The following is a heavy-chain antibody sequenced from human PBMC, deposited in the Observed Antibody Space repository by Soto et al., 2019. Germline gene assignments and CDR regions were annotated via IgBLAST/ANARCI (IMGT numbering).Heavy chain of an antibody. CDR2: IYSGGTT. CDR1: GFSVSSNY. V-gene: IGHV3-53*02. CDR3: ARRDIVGVTGEY. D-gene: IGHD1-26*01. Sequence: EVQLVETGGGMIQPGGSLRLSCAVSGFSVSSNYMSWVRQAPGKGLEWVSLIYSGGTTSYADSVKGRFIISRDSSKHTLFLQMNSLRVEDTAVYYGARRDIVGVTGEYWGQGTLVTVSS. J-gene: IGHJ4*02.